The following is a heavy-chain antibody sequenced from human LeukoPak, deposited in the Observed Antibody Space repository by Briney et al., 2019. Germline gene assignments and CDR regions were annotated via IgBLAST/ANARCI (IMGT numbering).Heavy chain of an antibody. J-gene: IGHJ6*03. CDR1: GGSISSGSYY. Sequence: SETLSLTCTVSGGSISSGSYYWSWIRQPAGTGLEWIGRIYTSGSTNYNPSLKSRVTISVDTSKNQFSLKLSSVTAADTAVYYCARVVRSQGYCSGGSCYRRGYYYYYMDVWGKGTTVTVSS. CDR3: ARVVRSQGYCSGGSCYRRGYYYYYMDV. CDR2: IYTSGST. D-gene: IGHD2-15*01. V-gene: IGHV4-61*02.